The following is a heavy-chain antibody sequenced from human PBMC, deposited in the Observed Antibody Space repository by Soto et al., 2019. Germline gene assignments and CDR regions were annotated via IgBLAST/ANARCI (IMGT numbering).Heavy chain of an antibody. J-gene: IGHJ6*02. Sequence: QVQLVQSGAEVKKPGSSVKVSCKASGSTFSSYAISWVRQAPGQGLEWMGGIIPIFGTANYAQKFQGRVTITADESTSTAYMELSSLRSEDTAVYYCARGIAAAGSSGMDVWGQGTTVTVSS. D-gene: IGHD6-13*01. CDR3: ARGIAAAGSSGMDV. V-gene: IGHV1-69*01. CDR1: GSTFSSYA. CDR2: IIPIFGTA.